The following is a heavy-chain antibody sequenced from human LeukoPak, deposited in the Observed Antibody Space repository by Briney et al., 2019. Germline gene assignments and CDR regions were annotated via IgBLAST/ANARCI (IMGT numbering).Heavy chain of an antibody. V-gene: IGHV1-46*01. CDR2: IYPRDGST. CDR3: ARGQEGFDY. CDR1: GYSFTSNY. J-gene: IGHJ4*02. Sequence: ASVKVSRTVSGYSFTSNYIHWVRQAPGQGLEWMGMIYPRDGSTSYAQRFQDRVTVTRDTSTSTVHMELSGLRSEDTAVYYCARGQEGFDYWGQGTLVTVSS.